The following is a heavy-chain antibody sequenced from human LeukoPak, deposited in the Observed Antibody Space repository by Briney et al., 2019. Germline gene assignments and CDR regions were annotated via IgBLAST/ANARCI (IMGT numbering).Heavy chain of an antibody. CDR3: TLSGAG. Sequence: PGGSLRLSCTTSGFTFDEYTIVWVRRAPGKGLEWVGFIKSEDGGGTTNYAASARGRFSISRDDSKSIAYLQLNSLRTEDTAVSYCTLSGAGWGQGTLVTVSS. V-gene: IGHV3-49*04. D-gene: IGHD3-10*01. CDR1: GFTFDEYT. J-gene: IGHJ1*01. CDR2: IKSEDGGGTT.